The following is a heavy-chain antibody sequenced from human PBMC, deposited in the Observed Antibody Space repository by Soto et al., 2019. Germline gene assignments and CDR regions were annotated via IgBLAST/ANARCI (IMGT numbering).Heavy chain of an antibody. Sequence: QLQLQESGSGLVKPSQTLSLTCAVSGGSISSGGYSWSWIRQPPGKGLEWIGYIYHSGSTYYNPCLQSRATITVGRSKNQFAAMRGAVTAADTAVYSCAAGGGLPRYYWGQGTLVTVSS. J-gene: IGHJ4*02. CDR2: IYHSGST. CDR1: GGSISSGGYS. V-gene: IGHV4-30-2*01. D-gene: IGHD5-12*01. CDR3: AAGGGLPRYY.